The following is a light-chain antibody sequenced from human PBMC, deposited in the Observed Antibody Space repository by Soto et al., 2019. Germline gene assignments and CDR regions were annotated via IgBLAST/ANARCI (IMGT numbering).Light chain of an antibody. CDR3: SSYTSSSTPFV. CDR2: DVS. CDR1: SSDVGGYNF. V-gene: IGLV2-14*01. J-gene: IGLJ1*01. Sequence: SALTQPASVSGSPGQSITISCTGTSSDVGGYNFVSWYQQHPGKAPRLMIYDVSNRPSGVSNRFSGSKSGNTASLSISGLQAEDEAEYYCSSYTSSSTPFVFGPATKVTVL.